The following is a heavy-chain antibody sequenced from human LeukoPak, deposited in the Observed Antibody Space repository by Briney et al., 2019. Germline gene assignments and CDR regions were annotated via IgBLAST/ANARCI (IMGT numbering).Heavy chain of an antibody. CDR3: ARLREIPVFGVVTKSTSYFDY. V-gene: IGHV3-23*01. J-gene: IGHJ4*02. D-gene: IGHD3-3*01. CDR1: GFTFSNSA. Sequence: GGSLRLSCAASGFTFSNSALSWVRQAPGKGLEWVSDISGSGGSTYYADSVKGRFTISRDNSKNTLYLQMNSLRAEDTAVYYCARLREIPVFGVVTKSTSYFDYWGQGTLVTVSS. CDR2: ISGSGGST.